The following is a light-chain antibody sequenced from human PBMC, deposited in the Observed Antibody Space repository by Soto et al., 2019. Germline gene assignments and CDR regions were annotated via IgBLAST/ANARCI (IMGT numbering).Light chain of an antibody. Sequence: EIVVTQSPATLSVSPGESATLSCRASQSISGNLAWYQQKPGLSPRLLIYHTSTRATGVPARFSGSGSGTEFSLTISSLQSEDFAVYYCQRYDNWPLTFGGGTKVEIK. V-gene: IGKV3-15*01. CDR3: QRYDNWPLT. CDR2: HTS. J-gene: IGKJ4*01. CDR1: QSISGN.